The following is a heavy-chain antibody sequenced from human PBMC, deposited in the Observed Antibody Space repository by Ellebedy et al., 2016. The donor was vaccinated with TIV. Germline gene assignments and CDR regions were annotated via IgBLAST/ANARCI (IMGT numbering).Heavy chain of an antibody. CDR3: VRGDRSKALTVPTARRKNAFDI. J-gene: IGHJ3*02. D-gene: IGHD2-2*01. Sequence: SETLSLXXAVSGGSLSAHYWNWIRQAPGKGLEWMGEISHSGRTNYNPSLKSRFVISADTSKNQFSLKVNSVTAADTAVYYCVRGDRSKALTVPTARRKNAFDIWGQGTMVTVAS. CDR2: ISHSGRT. CDR1: GGSLSAHY. V-gene: IGHV4-34*01.